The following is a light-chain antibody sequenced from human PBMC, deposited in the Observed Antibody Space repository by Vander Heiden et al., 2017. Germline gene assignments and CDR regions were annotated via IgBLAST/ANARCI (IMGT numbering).Light chain of an antibody. CDR3: CSYAGTYTV. J-gene: IGLJ3*02. CDR1: SSDVGGYNF. CDR2: DVT. Sequence: QSALTPPRSVSGSPGQSVTIPCTGTSSDVGGYNFVSWYQQHPGKAPKLFIYDVTKRPSGVPDRFSGSKSGTTASLTISGLQAEDEADYYCCSYAGTYTVFGGGTKLTVL. V-gene: IGLV2-11*01.